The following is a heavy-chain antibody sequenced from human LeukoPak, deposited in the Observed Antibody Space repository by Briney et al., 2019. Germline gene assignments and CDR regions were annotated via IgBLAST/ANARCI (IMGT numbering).Heavy chain of an antibody. CDR1: GFTFNYYA. CDR3: AKDRNAWPTNFDS. Sequence: GGSLRLSCAASGFTFNYYATSWVRQAPGKGLEWVSGISDNEGSTYYADSVKGRFSISRDNSKNTLYLRMNSLRAEDTAIYYCAKDRNAWPTNFDSWGQGTLVTVSA. D-gene: IGHD5-24*01. CDR2: ISDNEGST. J-gene: IGHJ4*02. V-gene: IGHV3-23*01.